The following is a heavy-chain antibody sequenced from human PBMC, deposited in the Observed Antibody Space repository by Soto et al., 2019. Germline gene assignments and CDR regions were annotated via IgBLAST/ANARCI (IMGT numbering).Heavy chain of an antibody. CDR2: IYYSGST. J-gene: IGHJ4*02. CDR3: ACLRITIFGVVD. D-gene: IGHD3-3*01. CDR1: GGSISSGGYY. Sequence: QVQLQESGPGLVKPSQTLSLTCTVSGGSISSGGYYWSWIRQHPGKGLEWIGYIYYSGSTYYNPSLTSRVTIAVDTSKNQFSLKLSSVTAADTAVYYCACLRITIFGVVDWGQGTLVTVSS. V-gene: IGHV4-31*03.